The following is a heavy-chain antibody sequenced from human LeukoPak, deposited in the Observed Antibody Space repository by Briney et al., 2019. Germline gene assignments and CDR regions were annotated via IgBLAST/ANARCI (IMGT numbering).Heavy chain of an antibody. Sequence: PSETLSLTCTVSGGSISSSSYYWGWIRQPPGKGLEWIGSIYYSGSTYYNPSLKSRVTISVDTSKNQFSLKLSSVTAADTAVYYCAGQDIVVVPAVNPLDYWGQGTLVTVSS. CDR1: GGSISSSSYY. CDR3: AGQDIVVVPAVNPLDY. D-gene: IGHD2-2*01. V-gene: IGHV4-39*01. CDR2: IYYSGST. J-gene: IGHJ4*02.